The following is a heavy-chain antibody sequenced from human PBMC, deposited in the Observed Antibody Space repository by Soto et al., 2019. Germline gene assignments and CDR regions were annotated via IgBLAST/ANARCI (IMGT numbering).Heavy chain of an antibody. CDR2: GLST. V-gene: IGHV3-23*01. D-gene: IGHD3-22*01. Sequence: GLSTYYADSVKGRFTISRDNSKNTLYLQMNSLRAEDTAVYYCAKATNYYDSSGYRNWGQGTLVTVSS. J-gene: IGHJ4*02. CDR3: AKATNYYDSSGYRN.